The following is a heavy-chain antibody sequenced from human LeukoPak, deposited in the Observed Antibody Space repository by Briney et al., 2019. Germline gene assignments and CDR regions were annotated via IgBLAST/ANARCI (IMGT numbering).Heavy chain of an antibody. CDR1: GFTFSTYA. D-gene: IGHD3-3*01. Sequence: GGSLRLSCAASGFTFSTYAMSWVRQAPGKGLEWVSAISGSGDSTYYADSVKGRFTISRDNSKNTLYLQMNSLRAEDTAAYYCAKDRPIIGVVIRTCDYWGQGTLVTVSS. V-gene: IGHV3-23*01. CDR2: ISGSGDST. J-gene: IGHJ4*02. CDR3: AKDRPIIGVVIRTCDY.